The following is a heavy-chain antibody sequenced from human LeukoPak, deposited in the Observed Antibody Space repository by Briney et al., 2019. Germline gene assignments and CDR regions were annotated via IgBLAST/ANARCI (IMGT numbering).Heavy chain of an antibody. D-gene: IGHD5-12*01. CDR2: ITDAVGST. V-gene: IGHV3-23*01. Sequence: PGGSLRLSCAASGFTFSSSSISWVRQAPGKGLEWVSAITDAVGSTHCADSVKGRFTISSDNSKNTVYLQMNSLRPEDMDVYYCAKEIFSGLLYIDYWGQGTLVTVSS. J-gene: IGHJ4*02. CDR3: AKEIFSGLLYIDY. CDR1: GFTFSSSS.